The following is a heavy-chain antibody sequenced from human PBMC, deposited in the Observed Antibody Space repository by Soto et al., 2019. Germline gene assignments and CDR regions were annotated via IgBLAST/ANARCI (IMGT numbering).Heavy chain of an antibody. D-gene: IGHD3-10*01. CDR2: ISDSGGST. CDR1: GCTFSSNA. Sequence: TGGSLRLSCEASGCTFSSNAMTWVRQAPGKGLEWVSAISDSGGSTYYADSVAGRFTISRDNSRHTVYLQMNSLRAEDTAIYYCAKALGRDFSDFDSWGQGTQVTVSP. CDR3: AKALGRDFSDFDS. J-gene: IGHJ4*02. V-gene: IGHV3-23*01.